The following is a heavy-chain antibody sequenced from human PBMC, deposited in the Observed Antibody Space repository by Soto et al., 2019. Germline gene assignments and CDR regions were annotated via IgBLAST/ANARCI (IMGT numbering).Heavy chain of an antibody. CDR3: ARDGDVNTGFGKDY. Sequence: PGGSLRLSCAASGFTFSSYGMHWVRQAPGKGLEWVAFIWHDGGNKFYAESVKGRFTISRDNSKNTLYLQMTSLSAEDTAMYYCARDGDVNTGFGKDYWGQVPLVTVSS. V-gene: IGHV3-33*01. J-gene: IGHJ4*02. D-gene: IGHD3-16*01. CDR2: IWHDGGNK. CDR1: GFTFSSYG.